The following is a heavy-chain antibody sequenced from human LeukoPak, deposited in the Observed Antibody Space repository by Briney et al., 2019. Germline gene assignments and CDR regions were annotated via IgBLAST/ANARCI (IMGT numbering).Heavy chain of an antibody. CDR3: ARRSRLGYCSGGSCYSLRY. CDR2: MNPNSGNT. V-gene: IGHV1-8*03. Sequence: ASVKVSCKASGYTFTSYDINWVRQATGQGHEWMGWMNPNSGNTGYAQKFQGRVTITRNTSISTAYMELSSLRSEDTAVYYCARRSRLGYCSGGSCYSLRYWGQGTLVTVSS. CDR1: GYTFTSYD. J-gene: IGHJ4*02. D-gene: IGHD2-15*01.